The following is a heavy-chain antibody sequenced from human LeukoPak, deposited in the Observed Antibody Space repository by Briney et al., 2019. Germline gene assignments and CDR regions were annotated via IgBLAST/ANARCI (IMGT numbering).Heavy chain of an antibody. CDR2: IKQDGSEK. CDR1: GFTFSNYW. J-gene: IGHJ4*02. Sequence: GGSLRLSCAASGFTFSNYWMSWVRQAPGKGLEWVANIKQDGSEKYYVDSVKGRFTISRDNSKNTLYLQVNSLKAEDTAVYYCAKAEGSGNQPFDYWGQGILVTVSS. V-gene: IGHV3-7*03. D-gene: IGHD3-10*01. CDR3: AKAEGSGNQPFDY.